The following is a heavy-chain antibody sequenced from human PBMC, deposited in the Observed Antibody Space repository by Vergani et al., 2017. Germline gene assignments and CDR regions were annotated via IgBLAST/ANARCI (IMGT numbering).Heavy chain of an antibody. Sequence: QVQLVQSGAEVKKPGSSVKVSCKASGGTFSSYAISWVRQAPGQGLEWMGRIIPIFGTANYAQKFQGRVTITADESTGTAYMELSSLRSEDTAVYYCASLYSGYDYDYYYYGMDVWGQGTTVTVSS. D-gene: IGHD5-12*01. CDR3: ASLYSGYDYDYYYYGMDV. J-gene: IGHJ6*02. CDR1: GGTFSSYA. V-gene: IGHV1-69*18. CDR2: IIPIFGTA.